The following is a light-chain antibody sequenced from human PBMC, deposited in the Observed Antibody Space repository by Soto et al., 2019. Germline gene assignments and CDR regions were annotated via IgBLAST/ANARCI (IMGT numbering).Light chain of an antibody. J-gene: IGLJ3*02. Sequence: QSALTQPASVSASPGQSLTISCTGTSSDLGSYDLVSWYQHHPGKAPKLIIYEVNKRPSGVSDRFSASKSGNTASLTISGIQAEDESDYYCCSYAGSATSWVFGGGTKLTVL. CDR1: SSDLGSYDL. CDR2: EVN. CDR3: CSYAGSATSWV. V-gene: IGLV2-23*02.